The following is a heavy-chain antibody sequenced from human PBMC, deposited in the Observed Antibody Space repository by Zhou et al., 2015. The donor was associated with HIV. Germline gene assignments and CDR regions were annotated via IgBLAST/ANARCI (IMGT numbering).Heavy chain of an antibody. CDR3: ARRGMEIWSDTFDI. D-gene: IGHD3-10*01. CDR1: GDTFSSYG. Sequence: QVQLVQSGAEVKKPGSSVKVSCKASGDTFSSYGISWVRQAPGQGLEWMGGVDPSLWYNKLRTEVPGQSHHDQEPSITTAYMELRSLGSEDTAVYFCARRGMEIWSDTFDIWGQGTVVTVSS. V-gene: IGHV1-69*01. CDR2: VDPSLWYN. J-gene: IGHJ3*02.